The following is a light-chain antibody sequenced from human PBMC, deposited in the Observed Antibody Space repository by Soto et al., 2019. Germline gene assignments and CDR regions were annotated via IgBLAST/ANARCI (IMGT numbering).Light chain of an antibody. V-gene: IGKV1-27*01. CDR2: GAS. J-gene: IGKJ2*01. CDR3: QEYHSLLYT. Sequence: DIQMTQSPSSLSASVGDRVTITCRASQDISDFLAWYQQRPGKIPNLLVYGASTLQSGVPTRFSGSGSGTHFTLTISSLQPEDVASYYCQEYHSLLYTFGQGTKVEIK. CDR1: QDISDF.